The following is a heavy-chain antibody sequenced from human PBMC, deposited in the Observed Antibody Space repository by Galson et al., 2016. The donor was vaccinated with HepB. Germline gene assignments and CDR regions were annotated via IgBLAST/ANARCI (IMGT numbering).Heavy chain of an antibody. V-gene: IGHV1-69*04. J-gene: IGHJ4*02. CDR1: GGSFSDYA. CDR3: ARVDCSGWNFYWAY. Sequence: SVKVSCKVSGGSFSDYAFAWVRQAPGQGLEWMGRVIPMVGMAKYAQKFQGRVALTADKSTKTAYMESNSLTMEDTAKYSCARVDCSGWNFYWAYCGQGTLVTVSS. CDR2: VIPMVGMA. D-gene: IGHD2-15*01.